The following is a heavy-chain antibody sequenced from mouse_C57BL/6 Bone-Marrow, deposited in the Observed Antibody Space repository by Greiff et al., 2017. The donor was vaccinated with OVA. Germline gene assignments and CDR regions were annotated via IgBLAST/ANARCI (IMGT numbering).Heavy chain of an antibody. CDR2: IHPSDSDT. J-gene: IGHJ1*03. V-gene: IGHV1-74*01. CDR3: APNYYGRNPYWYFDV. Sequence: SCPPSGSTFTSYWMHWVKQRPGQGLEWIGRIHPSDSDTNYNQKFKGKATLTVDKSSRTASMQLRSLTSDDSAVYYCAPNYYGRNPYWYFDVWGTGTTVTVSS. D-gene: IGHD1-1*01. CDR1: GSTFTSYW.